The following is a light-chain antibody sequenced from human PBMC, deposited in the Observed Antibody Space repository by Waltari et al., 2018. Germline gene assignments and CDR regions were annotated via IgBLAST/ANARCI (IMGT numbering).Light chain of an antibody. V-gene: IGKV1-39*01. CDR2: AAY. J-gene: IGKJ4*01. CDR1: QNIRTY. CDR3: QQTYSDPRT. Sequence: DIQMTQSPPSLSASVGDRVTITCRASQNIRTYLNWYQQTPGKAPRLLIYAAYTLRSGASARFSASGSGTNFTLTISSLQPEDFATFYCQQTYSDPRTFGGGTKV.